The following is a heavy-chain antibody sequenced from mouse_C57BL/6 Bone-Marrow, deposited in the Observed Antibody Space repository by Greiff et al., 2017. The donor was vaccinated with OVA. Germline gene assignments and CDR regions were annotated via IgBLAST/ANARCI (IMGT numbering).Heavy chain of an antibody. V-gene: IGHV14-4*01. Sequence: EVQLQQSGAELVRPGASVKLSCTASGFNIKDDYMHWVKQRPEQGLEWIGWIDPENGDTEYASKFQGKATITADTSSNTAYLQLSSLTSEDTAVYYGTTHDGYPHYFDYWGQGTTLTVSS. CDR3: TTHDGYPHYFDY. CDR1: GFNIKDDY. CDR2: IDPENGDT. J-gene: IGHJ2*01. D-gene: IGHD2-3*01.